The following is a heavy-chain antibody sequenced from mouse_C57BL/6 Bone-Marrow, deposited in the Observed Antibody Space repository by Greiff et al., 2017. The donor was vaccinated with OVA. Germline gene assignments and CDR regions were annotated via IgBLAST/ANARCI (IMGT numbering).Heavy chain of an antibody. J-gene: IGHJ1*03. D-gene: IGHD2-12*01. Sequence: SGAELVKPGASVKISCKASGYAFSSYWMNWVKQRPGKGLEWIGQIYPGDGDTNYNGKFKGKATLTADKSSSTAYMQLSSLTSEDSAVYFCARRAYYRRYFDVWGTGTTVTVSS. CDR3: ARRAYYRRYFDV. V-gene: IGHV1-80*01. CDR2: IYPGDGDT. CDR1: GYAFSSYW.